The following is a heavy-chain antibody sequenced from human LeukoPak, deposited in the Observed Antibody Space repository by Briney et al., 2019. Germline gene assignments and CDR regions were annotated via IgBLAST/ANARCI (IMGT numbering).Heavy chain of an antibody. V-gene: IGHV3-21*01. CDR2: ISSSSSYI. D-gene: IGHD4-17*01. CDR3: ARPTVTEYYLDY. Sequence: GGSLRLSCAASGFTFSSYSMNWVRQAPGKGLEWVSSISSSSSYIYYADSVKGRFTISRDNAKNSLYLQMNSLRAEDTAVYYCARPTVTEYYLDYWGQGTLVTVSS. J-gene: IGHJ4*02. CDR1: GFTFSSYS.